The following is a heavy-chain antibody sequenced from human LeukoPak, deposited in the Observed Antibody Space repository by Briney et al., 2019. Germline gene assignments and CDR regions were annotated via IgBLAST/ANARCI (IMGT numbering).Heavy chain of an antibody. J-gene: IGHJ4*02. V-gene: IGHV4-39*01. Sequence: SETLSLTCAVSGASITNSHYYWGWIRQPPRKGLEWIGSIFFSGNTYFNPSLKSRVTITIDTSKNQSPLQLDSVTAAETAVYYCARSPAYCSGGSCYLDYLGQGTLVIVSS. CDR2: IFFSGNT. CDR3: ARSPAYCSGGSCYLDY. D-gene: IGHD2-15*01. CDR1: GASITNSHYY.